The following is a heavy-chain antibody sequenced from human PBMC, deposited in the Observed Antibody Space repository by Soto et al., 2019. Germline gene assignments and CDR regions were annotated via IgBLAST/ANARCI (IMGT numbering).Heavy chain of an antibody. Sequence: SETLSLTCTVSTASITSDGYYWSWIRQNPGKGLEWIAYIYPSGSTYYNPSLGGRVTISRDTSKNHFSLSLASVTAADTAVYYCARGQYSSTWAYFDYWGQGALVTVSS. D-gene: IGHD6-13*01. J-gene: IGHJ4*02. CDR3: ARGQYSSTWAYFDY. V-gene: IGHV4-31*03. CDR1: TASITSDGYY. CDR2: IYPSGST.